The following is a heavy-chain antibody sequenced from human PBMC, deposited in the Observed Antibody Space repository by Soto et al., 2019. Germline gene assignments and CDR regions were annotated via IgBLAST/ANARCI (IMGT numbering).Heavy chain of an antibody. J-gene: IGHJ4*02. Sequence: PSETLSLTCTVSGGSISSSNWWSWVRQPPGKGLEWIGEIYHSGSTNYNPSLKSRVTISVDKSKNQFSLKLSSVTAADTAVYYCARHSDYYDSSGYVVWAFDYWGQGTLVTVSS. CDR1: GGSISSSNW. D-gene: IGHD3-22*01. V-gene: IGHV4-4*02. CDR2: IYHSGST. CDR3: ARHSDYYDSSGYVVWAFDY.